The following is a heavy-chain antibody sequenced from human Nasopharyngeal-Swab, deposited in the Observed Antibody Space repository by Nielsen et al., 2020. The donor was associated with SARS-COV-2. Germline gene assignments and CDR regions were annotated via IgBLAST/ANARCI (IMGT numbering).Heavy chain of an antibody. CDR2: IIPILPIT. V-gene: IGHV1-69*10. CDR3: ARGGRLRKGYYYSYYYMDV. Sequence: WVRQAPGQGLEWMGGIIPILPITNYAQKFQDRVTITADKSTSTAYMELSSLRSEDTAAYYCARGGRLRKGYYYSYYYMDVWGKGTTVTVSS. J-gene: IGHJ6*03. D-gene: IGHD5-12*01.